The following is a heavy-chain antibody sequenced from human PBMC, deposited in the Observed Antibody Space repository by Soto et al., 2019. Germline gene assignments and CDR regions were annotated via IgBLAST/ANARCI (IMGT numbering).Heavy chain of an antibody. D-gene: IGHD6-13*01. Sequence: SETLSLTCTVSGGSISSSSYCWGWIRQPPGKGLEWIGSIYYSGSTYYNPSLKSRVTISVDTSKNQFSLKLSSVTAADTAVYYCARPSSYSSSKYYYYGMDVWGQGTTVTVSS. CDR3: ARPSSYSSSKYYYYGMDV. V-gene: IGHV4-39*01. J-gene: IGHJ6*02. CDR1: GGSISSSSYC. CDR2: IYYSGST.